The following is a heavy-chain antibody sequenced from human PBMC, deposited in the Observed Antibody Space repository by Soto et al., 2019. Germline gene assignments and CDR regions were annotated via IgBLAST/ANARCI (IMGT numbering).Heavy chain of an antibody. CDR1: GFTFDDYA. CDR3: AKDMYDYGDYEGYFDY. D-gene: IGHD4-17*01. J-gene: IGHJ4*02. Sequence: GGSLRLSCAASGFTFDDYAMHWVRQAPGKGLEWVSGISWNTGSIGYADSVKGRFTISRDNAKNSLYLQMNSLRAEDTALYYCAKDMYDYGDYEGYFDYWGQGTPVTVSS. CDR2: ISWNTGSI. V-gene: IGHV3-9*01.